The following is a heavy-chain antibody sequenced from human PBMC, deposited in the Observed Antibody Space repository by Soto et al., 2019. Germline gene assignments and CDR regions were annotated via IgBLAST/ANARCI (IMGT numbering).Heavy chain of an antibody. CDR1: GGSISSGGYY. CDR2: IYYSGST. J-gene: IGHJ5*02. CDR3: ARDLKDYGSGSSLLHNWFDP. V-gene: IGHV4-31*03. Sequence: PSETLSLTCTVSGGSISSGGYYWSWIRQHPGKGLEWIGYIYYSGSTYYNPSLKSRVTISVDTSKNQFSLKLSSVTAADTAVYYCARDLKDYGSGSSLLHNWFDPWGQGTLVTVSS. D-gene: IGHD3-10*01.